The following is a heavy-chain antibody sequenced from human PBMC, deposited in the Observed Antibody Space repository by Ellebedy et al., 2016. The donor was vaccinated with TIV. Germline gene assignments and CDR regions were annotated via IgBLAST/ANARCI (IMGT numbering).Heavy chain of an antibody. CDR2: ISGSGMST. CDR3: AKDLANWGIRFFDL. V-gene: IGHV3-23*01. Sequence: GESLKISCAASGFSFSNSVMSWVRQAPGKGLEWVSAISGSGMSTYYVDSVKGRFTISRDNSKDTFYLQMNRLRVEDTAVYYCAKDLANWGIRFFDLWGRGTLVTVSS. J-gene: IGHJ2*01. D-gene: IGHD7-27*01. CDR1: GFSFSNSV.